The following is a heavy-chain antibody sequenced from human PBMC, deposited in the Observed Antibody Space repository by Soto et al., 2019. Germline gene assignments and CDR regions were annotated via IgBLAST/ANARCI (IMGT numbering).Heavy chain of an antibody. CDR2: ISGSGEMT. CDR1: GFTFRGDA. D-gene: IGHD1-20*01. CDR3: ARSEMTYNWND. V-gene: IGHV3-23*01. Sequence: GGSLRLSCAASGFTFRGDAMSWVRRAPGKGLEWVSSISGSGEMTHYADSVKGRFTISRDNAKNTLYLQMESLRAEDTALYYCARSEMTYNWNDWGQGALVTVSS. J-gene: IGHJ4*02.